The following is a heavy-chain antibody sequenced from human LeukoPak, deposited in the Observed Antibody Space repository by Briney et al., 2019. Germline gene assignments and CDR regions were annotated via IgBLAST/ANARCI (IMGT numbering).Heavy chain of an antibody. V-gene: IGHV4-59*01. D-gene: IGHD1-26*01. CDR1: GGSIDSYY. CDR3: ARVGYSGSPFDR. CDR2: IYYSGST. J-gene: IGHJ4*02. Sequence: SETLSLTCTVSGGSIDSYYWSWIRQPPGKGLEWIGYIYYSGSTNYNPSLKSRVTISVDTSKNQFSLKLSSVTAADTAVYYCARVGYSGSPFDRWGQGTLVTVSS.